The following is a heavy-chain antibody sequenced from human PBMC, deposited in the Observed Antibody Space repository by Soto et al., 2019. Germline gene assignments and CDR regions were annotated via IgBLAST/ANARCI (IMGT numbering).Heavy chain of an antibody. CDR2: IIPIFGTA. Sequence: QVQLVQSGAEVKKPGSSVKVSCKASGGTFSSYVISWVRQAPGQGLEWMGGIIPIFGTANYAQKFQGRVTINADESTSTAYMELSSLRSEDKALYYFARAAPRDYDLLTGYHKCFYPWCQGTLVTVSS. CDR3: ARAAPRDYDLLTGYHKCFYP. D-gene: IGHD3-9*01. J-gene: IGHJ5*02. V-gene: IGHV1-69*01. CDR1: GGTFSSYV.